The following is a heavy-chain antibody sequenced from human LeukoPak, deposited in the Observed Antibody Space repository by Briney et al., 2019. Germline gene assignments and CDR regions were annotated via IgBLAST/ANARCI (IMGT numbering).Heavy chain of an antibody. D-gene: IGHD6-19*01. J-gene: IGHJ6*02. CDR1: GFTFSDYY. V-gene: IGHV3-11*04. CDR3: ARDRPDSGWVPLRYYGMDV. Sequence: GGSLRLSCAASGFTFSDYYMSWIRQAPGKGLEWVSYISSSGSTIYYADSVKGRFTISRDNAKNSLYLQMNSLRAEDTAVYYCARDRPDSGWVPLRYYGMDVWGQGTTVTVSS. CDR2: ISSSGSTI.